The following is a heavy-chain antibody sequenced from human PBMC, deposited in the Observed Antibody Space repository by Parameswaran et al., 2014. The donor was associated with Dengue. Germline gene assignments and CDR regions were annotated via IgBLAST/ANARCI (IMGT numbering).Heavy chain of an antibody. V-gene: IGHV1-46*01. Sequence: WVRQAPGQGLEWMGIINPSGGSTSYAQKFQGRVTMTRDTSTSTVYMELSSLRSEDTAVYYCARERGGHCSSTSCYRDNWFDPWGPGNPGHRLL. CDR2: INPSGGST. CDR3: ARERGGHCSSTSCYRDNWFDP. J-gene: IGHJ5*02. D-gene: IGHD2-2*01.